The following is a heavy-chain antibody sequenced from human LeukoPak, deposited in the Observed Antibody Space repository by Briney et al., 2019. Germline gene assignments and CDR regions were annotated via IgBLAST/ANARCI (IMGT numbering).Heavy chain of an antibody. CDR2: IYYSGST. CDR3: ARDSSSGLVNY. Sequence: SETLSLTCTVPGGSISSYYWSWIRQPPGKGLEWIGYIYYSGSTNYNPSLKSRVTISVDTSKNQFSLKLSSVTAADTAVCYCARDSSSGLVNYWGQGTLVTVSS. V-gene: IGHV4-59*01. D-gene: IGHD1-26*01. CDR1: GGSISSYY. J-gene: IGHJ4*02.